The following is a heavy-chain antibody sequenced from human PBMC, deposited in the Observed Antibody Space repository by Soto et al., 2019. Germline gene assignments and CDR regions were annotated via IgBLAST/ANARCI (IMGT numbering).Heavy chain of an antibody. CDR1: GGSISSYY. Sequence: SETLSLTCTVSGGSISSYYWSWIRQPPGKGLEWIGYIYYSGSTNYNPSLKSRVTISVDTSKNQFSLKLSSVTAADTAVYYCARDRGRYCSSTSCHTKSYYGMDVWGQGTTV. D-gene: IGHD2-2*01. J-gene: IGHJ6*02. CDR2: IYYSGST. V-gene: IGHV4-59*01. CDR3: ARDRGRYCSSTSCHTKSYYGMDV.